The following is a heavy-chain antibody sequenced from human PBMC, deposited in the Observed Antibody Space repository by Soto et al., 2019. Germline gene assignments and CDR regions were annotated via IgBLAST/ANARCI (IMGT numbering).Heavy chain of an antibody. D-gene: IGHD2-21*02. CDR2: IYYSGST. CDR3: ARDCGGDFCHVGDFDY. CDR1: GGSISSSSYY. V-gene: IGHV4-39*02. J-gene: IGHJ4*02. Sequence: QLQLQESGPGLVKPSETLSLTCTVSGGSISSSSYYWGWIRQPPGKGLEWIGSIYYSGSTYYNPSLKSRVTISVDTSKNQFSLKLSSVTAADTAVYYCARDCGGDFCHVGDFDYWGQGTLVTVSS.